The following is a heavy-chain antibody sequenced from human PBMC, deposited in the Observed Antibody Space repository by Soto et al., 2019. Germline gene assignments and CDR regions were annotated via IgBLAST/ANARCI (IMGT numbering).Heavy chain of an antibody. Sequence: GGSLKISCKGSGYSFSSYWIAWVRPMPGEGLEWMGIIHPGDSETRYSPSFQGQVTFSADKSISTAYLQWSSVKASDTAMYYCARLLFYFDSSGYGFDIWGPGTMVTVSS. CDR3: ARLLFYFDSSGYGFDI. J-gene: IGHJ3*02. D-gene: IGHD3-22*01. CDR2: IHPGDSET. CDR1: GYSFSSYW. V-gene: IGHV5-51*01.